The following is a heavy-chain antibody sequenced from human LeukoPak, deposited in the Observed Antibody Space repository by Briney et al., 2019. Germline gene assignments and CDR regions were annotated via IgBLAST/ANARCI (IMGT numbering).Heavy chain of an antibody. CDR1: GGSFSGYY. J-gene: IGHJ6*03. Sequence: SETLSLTCAVYGGSFSGYYWNWIRQPPGKGLEWIGEINHSGSTNYNPSLKSRVTISVDTSKNQFSLKLSSVTAADTAVYYCARVVGSSWSEYYYYYMDVWGKGTTVTVSS. V-gene: IGHV4-34*01. D-gene: IGHD6-13*01. CDR2: INHSGST. CDR3: ARVVGSSWSEYYYYYMDV.